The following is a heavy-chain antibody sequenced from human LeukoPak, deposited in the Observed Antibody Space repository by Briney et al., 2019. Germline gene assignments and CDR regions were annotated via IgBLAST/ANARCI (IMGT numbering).Heavy chain of an antibody. CDR1: GGSISSHY. Sequence: SETLSLTCTVSGGSISSHYWSWIRQPPGKGLEWIGYIYYSGSTNYNLSLKSRVTISVDTSKNQFSLKLSSVTAADTAVYYYARDVAIGVAFDIWGQGTMVTVSS. CDR3: ARDVAIGVAFDI. J-gene: IGHJ3*02. CDR2: IYYSGST. D-gene: IGHD5-12*01. V-gene: IGHV4-59*11.